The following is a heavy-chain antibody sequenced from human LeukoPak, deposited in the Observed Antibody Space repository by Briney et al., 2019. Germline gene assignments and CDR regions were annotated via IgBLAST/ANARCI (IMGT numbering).Heavy chain of an antibody. CDR2: MNPNSGNT. J-gene: IGHJ6*03. Sequence: GASVKVPCKASGYTFTSYDINWVRQAAGQGLEWMGWMNPNSGNTGYAQKFQGRVTMTRNTSISTAYMELSSLRSGDTAVYYCAREGHDYYYYYYMDVWGKGTTVTVSS. V-gene: IGHV1-8*01. CDR3: AREGHDYYYYYYMDV. CDR1: GYTFTSYD.